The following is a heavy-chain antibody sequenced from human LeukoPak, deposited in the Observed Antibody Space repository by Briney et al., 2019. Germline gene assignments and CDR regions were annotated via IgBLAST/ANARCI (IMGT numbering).Heavy chain of an antibody. CDR1: GGTFSSYA. D-gene: IGHD6-13*01. CDR2: IIPIFGTA. J-gene: IGHJ6*03. Sequence: GASVKVSCKASGGTFSSYAISWVRQAPGQGFEWMGGIIPIFGTANYAQKFQGRVTITTDESTSTAYMELSSLRSEDTAVYYCARGGAAVLTYYYYYMDVWGKGTTVTVSS. V-gene: IGHV1-69*05. CDR3: ARGGAAVLTYYYYYMDV.